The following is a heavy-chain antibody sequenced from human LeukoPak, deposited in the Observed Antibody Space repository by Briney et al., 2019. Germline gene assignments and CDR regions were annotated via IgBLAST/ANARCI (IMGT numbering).Heavy chain of an antibody. Sequence: GGSLRFSCAVSGFTFRSYSMNWVRQAPGKGLEWVSSISSVSSYIYYADSLKGRFTISRDNAKNSLYLQMNSLRAEDTAVYYCARDSDSYGFDYWGQGTLVTVSS. CDR2: ISSVSSYI. D-gene: IGHD5-18*01. J-gene: IGHJ4*02. V-gene: IGHV3-21*01. CDR3: ARDSDSYGFDY. CDR1: GFTFRSYS.